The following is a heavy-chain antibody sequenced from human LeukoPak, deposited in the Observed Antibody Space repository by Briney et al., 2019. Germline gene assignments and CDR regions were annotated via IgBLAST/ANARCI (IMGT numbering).Heavy chain of an antibody. CDR1: GGSISSYY. V-gene: IGHV4-4*07. J-gene: IGHJ6*02. CDR3: AREPGYCSGGSCYYYYGMDV. D-gene: IGHD2-15*01. CDR2: IYTSGST. Sequence: SETLFLTCTVSGGSISSYYWSWIRQPAGKGLEWIGRIYTSGSTNYNPSLKSRVTMSVDTSKNQFSLKLSSVTAADTAVYYCAREPGYCSGGSCYYYYGMDVWGQGTTVTVSS.